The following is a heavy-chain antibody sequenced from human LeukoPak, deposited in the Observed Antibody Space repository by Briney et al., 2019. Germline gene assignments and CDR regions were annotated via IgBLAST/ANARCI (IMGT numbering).Heavy chain of an antibody. CDR3: ARGGPATVTTPIDY. D-gene: IGHD4-17*01. CDR2: ISAYNGNT. J-gene: IGHJ4*02. V-gene: IGHV1-18*01. Sequence: ASVKVSCKASGYTFTSYGINWVRQAPGQGPEWMGWISAYNGNTKYAQNLQGRVTMTTDTSTSTAYMELSRLRSDDTAVYYCARGGPATVTTPIDYWGQGTLVTVSS. CDR1: GYTFTSYG.